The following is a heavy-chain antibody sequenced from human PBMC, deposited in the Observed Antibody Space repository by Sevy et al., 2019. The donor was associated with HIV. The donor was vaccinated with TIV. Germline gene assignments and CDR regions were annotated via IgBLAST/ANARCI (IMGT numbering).Heavy chain of an antibody. CDR1: GFTFSTYA. D-gene: IGHD6-19*01. CDR3: AKDTRIPVAGDFDC. Sequence: GGSLRLSCAASGFTFSTYAMSWVRQAPGKGLEWVSGISHSGGSTYYAASVKGRFTISRDNSKNTLYLQMNILRIEDTAVYYCAKDTRIPVAGDFDCWGQGTLVTVSS. V-gene: IGHV3-23*01. J-gene: IGHJ4*02. CDR2: ISHSGGST.